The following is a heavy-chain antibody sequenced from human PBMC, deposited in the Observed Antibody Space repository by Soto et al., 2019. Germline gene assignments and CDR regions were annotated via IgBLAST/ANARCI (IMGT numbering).Heavy chain of an antibody. CDR3: ARDKQWLAPKDYYYYGMDV. J-gene: IGHJ6*02. CDR2: IIPIFGTA. CDR1: GGTFSSYA. V-gene: IGHV1-69*13. Sequence: GASVKVSCKASGGTFSSYAISWVRQAPGQGLEWMGGIIPIFGTANYAQKFQGRVTITADESTSTAYMELSSLRSEDTAVYYCARDKQWLAPKDYYYYGMDVWGQATTVTVSS. D-gene: IGHD6-19*01.